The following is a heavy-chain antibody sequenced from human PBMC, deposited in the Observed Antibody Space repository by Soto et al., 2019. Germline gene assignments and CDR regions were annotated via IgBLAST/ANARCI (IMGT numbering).Heavy chain of an antibody. CDR3: ARDRKESIAAVYDAFDI. J-gene: IGHJ3*02. V-gene: IGHV1-69*12. D-gene: IGHD6-13*01. Sequence: QVQLVQSGAEVKKPGSSVKVSCKASGGTFSSYAISWVRQAPGQGLEWMGGIIPIFGTANYAQKFQGRVTITADESTSTAYIELSSLRSEDTAVYYCARDRKESIAAVYDAFDIWGQGTMVTVSS. CDR1: GGTFSSYA. CDR2: IIPIFGTA.